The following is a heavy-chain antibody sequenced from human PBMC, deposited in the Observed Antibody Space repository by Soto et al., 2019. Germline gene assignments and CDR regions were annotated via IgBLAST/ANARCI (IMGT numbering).Heavy chain of an antibody. CDR3: ASVTVDYGDYPLDY. Sequence: PSETLSLTCTVSGGPISSYYWSWIRQPPGKGLEWIGYIYYSGSTNYNPSLKSRVTISVDTSKNQFSLKLSSVTAADTAVYYCASVTVDYGDYPLDYWGQGTLVTVSS. CDR1: GGPISSYY. J-gene: IGHJ4*02. D-gene: IGHD4-17*01. V-gene: IGHV4-59*01. CDR2: IYYSGST.